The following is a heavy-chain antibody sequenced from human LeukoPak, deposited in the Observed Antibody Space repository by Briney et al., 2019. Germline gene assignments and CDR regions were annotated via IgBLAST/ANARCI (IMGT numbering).Heavy chain of an antibody. J-gene: IGHJ3*02. CDR1: GGSISSYY. CDR2: IYYSGST. V-gene: IGHV4-59*01. D-gene: IGHD6-13*01. CDR3: ARGVYPHDAFDI. Sequence: SETLSLTCTVSGGSISSYYWSWIRQPPGKGLEWIGYIYYSGSTNYNPSLKSRVTISVDTSKNQFSLKLSSVTAADTAVYYCARGVYPHDAFDIWGQGTMVTVSS.